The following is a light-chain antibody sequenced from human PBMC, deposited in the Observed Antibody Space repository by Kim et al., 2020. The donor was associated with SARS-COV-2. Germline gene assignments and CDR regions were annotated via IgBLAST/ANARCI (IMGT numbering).Light chain of an antibody. V-gene: IGLV2-18*02. CDR2: EVS. CDR3: SSPTGIGTWV. CDR1: SSDVGGFNR. J-gene: IGLJ3*02. Sequence: QSALTQPPSVSGSPGQSVAISCTGTSSDVGGFNRVSWYQQPSGAAPKLIVYEVSNRPSGVPDRFSGSKSGNTASLTISGLQAGDEANYYCSSPTGIGTWVFGGGTKVTVL.